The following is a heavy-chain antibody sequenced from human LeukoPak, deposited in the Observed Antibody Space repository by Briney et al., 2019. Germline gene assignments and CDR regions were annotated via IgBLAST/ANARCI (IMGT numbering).Heavy chain of an antibody. CDR3: ARPRNYDFWSGYPESYYYYYGMDV. CDR1: GFTFSSYS. J-gene: IGHJ6*02. Sequence: GGSLRLSCAASGFTFSSYSMNWVRQAPGKGLEWVSSISSSSSYTYYADSVKGRFTISRDNAKNSLYLQMNSLRAEDTAVYYCARPRNYDFWSGYPESYYYYYGMDVWGQGTTVTVSS. V-gene: IGHV3-21*01. CDR2: ISSSSSYT. D-gene: IGHD3-3*01.